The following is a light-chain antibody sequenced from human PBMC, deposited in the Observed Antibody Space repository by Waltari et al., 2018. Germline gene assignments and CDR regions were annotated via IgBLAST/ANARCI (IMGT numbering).Light chain of an antibody. CDR2: DVS. Sequence: QSALTQPRSVSGSPGQSVTISCTGATSDVGGFTYVSWYQQHPGKAPKLMIYDVSQRPAVVPDRFSGSKSGYTASLTSSGLQAEDEADYYCCSYAASYVVFGGGTKLTVL. J-gene: IGLJ2*01. CDR1: TSDVGGFTY. CDR3: CSYAASYVV. V-gene: IGLV2-11*01.